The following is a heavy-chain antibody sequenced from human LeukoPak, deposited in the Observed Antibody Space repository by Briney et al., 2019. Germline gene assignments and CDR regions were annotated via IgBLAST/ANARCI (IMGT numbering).Heavy chain of an antibody. D-gene: IGHD3-22*01. CDR1: GYTFSTYG. CDR2: VSAYNGHT. J-gene: IGHJ4*02. V-gene: IGHV1-18*03. CDR3: ARVLAYYDSSGYSFDY. Sequence: ASVKVSCKTSGYTFSTYGITWVRQAPGQGLEWMGWVSAYNGHTNYAQKLQGRVTMTTDTSTSTAYMELRSLRSDDMAVYYCARVLAYYDSSGYSFDYWGQGTLVTVSS.